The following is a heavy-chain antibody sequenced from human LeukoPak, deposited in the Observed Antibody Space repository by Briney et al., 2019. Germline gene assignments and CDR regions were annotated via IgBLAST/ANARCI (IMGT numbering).Heavy chain of an antibody. CDR2: ISGSGGST. Sequence: PGGSLRLSCAASGFTFSSYGMSWVRQAPGKGLEWVSAISGSGGSTYYADSVKGRFTISRDNSKNTLYLQMNSLRAEDTAVYYCAKDRVAAALPTSPLDYWGQGTLVTVSS. CDR3: AKDRVAAALPTSPLDY. J-gene: IGHJ4*02. V-gene: IGHV3-23*01. D-gene: IGHD6-13*01. CDR1: GFTFSSYG.